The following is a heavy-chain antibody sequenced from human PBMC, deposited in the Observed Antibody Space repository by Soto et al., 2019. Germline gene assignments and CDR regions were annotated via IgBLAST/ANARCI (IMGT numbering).Heavy chain of an antibody. J-gene: IGHJ5*02. CDR1: GDSVSSNIAA. CDR2: TYYRSKWYN. Sequence: SQTLSLTCAISGDSVSSNIAAWNWIRQSPSRGLEWLGRTYYRSKWYNDYAVSVKSRITINPDTSKNQFSLQLNSVTPEDTAVYYCAREGVNCSSTSGHLGRLDPPRQRTSVPVSA. V-gene: IGHV6-1*01. CDR3: AREGVNCSSTSGHLGRLDP. D-gene: IGHD2-2*01.